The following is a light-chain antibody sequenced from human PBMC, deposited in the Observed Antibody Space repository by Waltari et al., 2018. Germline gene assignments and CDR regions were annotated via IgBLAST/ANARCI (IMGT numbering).Light chain of an antibody. Sequence: QLVLTQSPSASASLGASVKLSCTLSSGHSFYPIAWHQQQPEKGPRFLMKVNNDGSHMKGEGTPDRFSGSSSGAERYLTISSLQSEDEADYYCQTWGTGTWVFGGGTKLTVL. J-gene: IGLJ3*02. V-gene: IGLV4-69*01. CDR1: SGHSFYP. CDR3: QTWGTGTWV. CDR2: VNNDGSH.